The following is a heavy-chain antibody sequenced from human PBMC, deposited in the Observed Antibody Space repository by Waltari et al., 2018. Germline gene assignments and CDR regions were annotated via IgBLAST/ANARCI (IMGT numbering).Heavy chain of an antibody. CDR1: GGTFSSYA. CDR3: AAPYYYGSGSYRPFDY. Sequence: QVQLVQSGAEVKKPGSSVKVSCRASGGTFSSYAISWVRQAPGQGLEWMGGIIPILGTANYAQKFQGRVTITTDESTSTAYMELSSLRSEDMAVYYCAAPYYYGSGSYRPFDYWGQGTLVTVSS. J-gene: IGHJ4*02. CDR2: IIPILGTA. D-gene: IGHD3-10*01. V-gene: IGHV1-69*05.